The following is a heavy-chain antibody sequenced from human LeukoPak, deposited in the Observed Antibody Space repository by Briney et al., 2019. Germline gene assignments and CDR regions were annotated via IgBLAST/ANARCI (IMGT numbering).Heavy chain of an antibody. V-gene: IGHV3-21*01. Sequence: PGGSLRLSCAASGFMFSSYSMNWLRQSPGKGLEWVSSISSNSKYKYYTESVKGRFTISRDNAKNSLFLQMNSLRAEDTAVYYCARDQGNGDGYDVVDLDYWGQGILVTVSS. CDR2: ISSNSKYK. J-gene: IGHJ4*02. CDR1: GFMFSSYS. CDR3: ARDQGNGDGYDVVDLDY. D-gene: IGHD2-21*02.